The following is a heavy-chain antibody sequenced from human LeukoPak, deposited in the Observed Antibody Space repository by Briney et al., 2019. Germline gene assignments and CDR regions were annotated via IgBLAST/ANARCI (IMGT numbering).Heavy chain of an antibody. CDR1: GYTFTSYG. J-gene: IGHJ4*02. V-gene: IGHV1-18*01. Sequence: ASVKVSCKASGYTFTSYGISWVRQAPGQGLEWMGWISAYNGDTNHAQKFQGRVTMTTDTSTSTAYMELRSLRSDDTAVYYCARDGSGQWPDYWGQGTLVTVSS. D-gene: IGHD3-10*01. CDR2: ISAYNGDT. CDR3: ARDGSGQWPDY.